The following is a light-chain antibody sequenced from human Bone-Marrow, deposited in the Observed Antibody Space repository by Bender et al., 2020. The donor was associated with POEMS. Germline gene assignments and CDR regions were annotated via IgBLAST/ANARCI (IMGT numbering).Light chain of an antibody. V-gene: IGLV2-14*01. CDR2: DVN. CDR1: SSDVGAYNY. J-gene: IGLJ1*01. CDR3: SLYTLGHTLV. Sequence: QSALTQPASVSGSPGQSITISCTGTSSDVGAYNYVSWYQQHPGKAPKLIIYDVNNRPSGVSNRFSGSKSGNTASLTISGLQAEDEADYYCSLYTLGHTLVFGTGTQVAVL.